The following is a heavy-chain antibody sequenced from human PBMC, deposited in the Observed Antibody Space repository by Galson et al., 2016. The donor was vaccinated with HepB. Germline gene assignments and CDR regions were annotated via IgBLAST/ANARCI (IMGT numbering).Heavy chain of an antibody. D-gene: IGHD3-10*01. CDR1: AYTFTRYA. CDR3: ARGSYSLSNDY. J-gene: IGHJ4*02. Sequence: SVKVSCKASAYTFTRYAMHWVRQAPGQRLKWMGWINAGNGNTKYSQKFQGRVTITRDTSASTAYMELSSLRSEDTAVYYCARGSYSLSNDYWGQGTLVTVSS. CDR2: INAGNGNT. V-gene: IGHV1-3*01.